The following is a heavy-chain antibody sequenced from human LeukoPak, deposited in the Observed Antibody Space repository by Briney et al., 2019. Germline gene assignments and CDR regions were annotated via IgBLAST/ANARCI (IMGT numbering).Heavy chain of an antibody. D-gene: IGHD3-3*01. CDR2: INPNSGGT. CDR3: ARDGGHDFWSGYYYNWFDP. V-gene: IGHV1-2*04. J-gene: IGHJ5*02. Sequence: GASVKVSCKASGYTFTGYYMHWVRQAPGQGLEWMGWINPNSGGTNYAQKFQGWVTMTRDTSISTAYMELSRLRSDDTAVYYCARDGGHDFWSGYYYNWFDPWGQGTLVTVSS. CDR1: GYTFTGYY.